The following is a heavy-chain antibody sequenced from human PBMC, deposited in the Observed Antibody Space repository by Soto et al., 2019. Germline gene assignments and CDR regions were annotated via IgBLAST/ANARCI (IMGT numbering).Heavy chain of an antibody. V-gene: IGHV3-72*01. Sequence: PGGSLRLSCAASGFTFSDHYMDWVRQAPGKGLEWVGRTRNKANSYTTEYAASVKGRFTISRDDSKNSLYLQMNSLKASDTAMYYCARGVLVAARTGPGLNWFDPWGQGTLVTVSS. CDR2: TRNKANSYTT. CDR1: GFTFSDHY. J-gene: IGHJ5*02. CDR3: ARGVLVAARTGPGLNWFDP. D-gene: IGHD2-15*01.